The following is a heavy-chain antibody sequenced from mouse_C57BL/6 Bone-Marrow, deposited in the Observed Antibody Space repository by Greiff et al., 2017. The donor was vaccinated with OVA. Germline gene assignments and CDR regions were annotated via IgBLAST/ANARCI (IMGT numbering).Heavy chain of an antibody. CDR1: GFTFSSYA. Sequence: EVHLVESGGGLVKPGGSLKLSCAASGFTFSSYAMSWVRQTPEKRLEWVATISDGGSYTYYPDNVKGRFTISRDNAKNNLYLQMSHLKSEDTAMYDCARDQDDYDTWFAYWGQGTLVTVSA. V-gene: IGHV5-4*01. D-gene: IGHD2-4*01. J-gene: IGHJ3*01. CDR2: ISDGGSYT. CDR3: ARDQDDYDTWFAY.